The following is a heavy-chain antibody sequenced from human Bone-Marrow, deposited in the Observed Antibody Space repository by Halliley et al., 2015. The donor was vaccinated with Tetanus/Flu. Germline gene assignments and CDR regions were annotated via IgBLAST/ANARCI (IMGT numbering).Heavy chain of an antibody. V-gene: IGHV4-59*01. J-gene: IGHJ4*02. Sequence: LRLSCAVSGGSISSDYWNWTRQPPGKGLEWIAYIYYSGSTNYNPSLKSRVTISVDTSKNQFSLRLTSVTVADTAVYYCARDRHGGYWFDYWGQGTLVTVSS. D-gene: IGHD5-12*01. CDR2: IYYSGST. CDR3: ARDRHGGYWFDY. CDR1: GGSISSDY.